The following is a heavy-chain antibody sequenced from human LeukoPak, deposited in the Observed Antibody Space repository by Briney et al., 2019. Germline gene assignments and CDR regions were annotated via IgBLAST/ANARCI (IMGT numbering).Heavy chain of an antibody. D-gene: IGHD3-22*01. CDR1: GGSFSGYY. V-gene: IGHV4-34*01. J-gene: IGHJ1*01. CDR2: INHSGST. CDR3: ARHDSYDSSGYYSGYFQH. Sequence: SETLSLTCAVYGGSFSGYYWSWIRQPPGKGLEWIGEINHSGSTNYNPSLKSRVTISVDTSKKQFSLKLSSVTAADTAVYYCARHDSYDSSGYYSGYFQHWGQGTLVTVSS.